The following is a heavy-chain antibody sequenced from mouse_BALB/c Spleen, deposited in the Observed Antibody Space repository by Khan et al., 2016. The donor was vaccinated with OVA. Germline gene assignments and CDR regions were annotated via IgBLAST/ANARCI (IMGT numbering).Heavy chain of an antibody. CDR3: ASSVTGTFAY. J-gene: IGHJ3*01. D-gene: IGHD4-1*01. V-gene: IGHV5-6*01. Sequence: EVELVESGGDLVKPGGSLKLSCAASGFTFSSYSMSWVRQTPDKRLEWVATISSDGDYTYFPDSVKGRFTISRDNAKNTLNMQMSSLTSEDTAVYYCASSVTGTFAYWGQGTLVTVSA. CDR1: GFTFSSYS. CDR2: ISSDGDYT.